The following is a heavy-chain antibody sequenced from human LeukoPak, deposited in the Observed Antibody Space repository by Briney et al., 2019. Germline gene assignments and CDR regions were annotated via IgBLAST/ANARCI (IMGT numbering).Heavy chain of an antibody. V-gene: IGHV3-20*04. CDR3: ARDSPDYGGNGIDY. CDR1: GFTFDDYG. CDR2: INWNGGST. Sequence: GGSLRLSCAASGFTFDDYGMSWVRQAPGKGLEWVSGINWNGGSTGYADSVKGRFTISRDNAKNSLYLQMNGLRAEDTALYYCARDSPDYGGNGIDYWGQGNLVTVSS. J-gene: IGHJ4*02. D-gene: IGHD4-23*01.